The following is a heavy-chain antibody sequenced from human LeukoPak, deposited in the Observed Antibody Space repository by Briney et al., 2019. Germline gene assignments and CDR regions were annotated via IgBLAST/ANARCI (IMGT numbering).Heavy chain of an antibody. CDR2: IYHSGST. D-gene: IGHD3-10*01. J-gene: IGHJ4*02. CDR3: ARRPVDYYGPPDDY. V-gene: IGHV4-30-2*01. Sequence: GYIYHSGSTYYNPSLKSRVTISVDRSKNQFSLKLSSVTAADTAVYYCARRPVDYYGPPDDYWGQGTLVTVSS.